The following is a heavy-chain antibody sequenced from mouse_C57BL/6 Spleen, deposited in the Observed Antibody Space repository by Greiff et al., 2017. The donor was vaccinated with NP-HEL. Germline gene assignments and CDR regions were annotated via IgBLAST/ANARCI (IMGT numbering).Heavy chain of an antibody. Sequence: VKLVESGAELVKPGASVKISCKASGYAFSSYWMNWVKQRPGKGLEWIGQIYPGDGDTNYNGKFKGKATLTADKSSSTAYMQLSSLTSEDSAVYFCASEGFLYWYFDVWGTGTTVTVSS. CDR1: GYAFSSYW. CDR3: ASEGFLYWYFDV. V-gene: IGHV1-80*01. CDR2: IYPGDGDT. J-gene: IGHJ1*03.